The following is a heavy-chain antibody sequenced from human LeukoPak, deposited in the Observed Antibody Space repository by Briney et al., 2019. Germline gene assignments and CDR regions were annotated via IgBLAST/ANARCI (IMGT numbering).Heavy chain of an antibody. Sequence: GGSLRLSCAASGFSFSNDWMCWVRQAPGKRLEWVANINQDESKKYYVDSVKGRFTISRDNAKNSLYLQMSSLRAEDTAVYYCARDHAYRTDYWGQGTLVTVSS. J-gene: IGHJ4*02. V-gene: IGHV3-7*01. CDR3: ARDHAYRTDY. CDR2: INQDESKK. D-gene: IGHD2-2*01. CDR1: GFSFSNDW.